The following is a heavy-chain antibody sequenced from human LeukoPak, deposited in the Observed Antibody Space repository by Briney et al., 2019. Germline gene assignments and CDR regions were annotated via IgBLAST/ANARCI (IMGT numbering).Heavy chain of an antibody. D-gene: IGHD2-2*01. V-gene: IGHV3-23*01. CDR1: GFTFSSYA. CDR3: AKGGQGVVPAAIAY. J-gene: IGHJ4*02. Sequence: GGSLRLSCAASGFTFSSYAMSWARQAPGKGLEWVSAISGSGGSTYYADSVKGRFTISRDNSKNTLYLQMNSQRAEDTAVYYCAKGGQGVVPAAIAYWGQGTLVTVSS. CDR2: ISGSGGST.